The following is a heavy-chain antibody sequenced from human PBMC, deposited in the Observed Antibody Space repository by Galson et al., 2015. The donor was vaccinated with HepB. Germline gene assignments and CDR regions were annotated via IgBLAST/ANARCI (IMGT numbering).Heavy chain of an antibody. CDR2: IYPGDSDT. CDR1: GYSFTSYW. V-gene: IGHV5-51*01. Sequence: QSGAEVKKPGESLKISCKGSGYSFTSYWIGWVRQMPGKGLEWMGIIYPGDSDTRYSPSFQGQVTISADKSISTAYRQWSSLKASDTAMYYCARTVLGYCSSTSCYYYGMDVWGQGTAVTVSS. CDR3: ARTVLGYCSSTSCYYYGMDV. D-gene: IGHD2-2*01. J-gene: IGHJ6*02.